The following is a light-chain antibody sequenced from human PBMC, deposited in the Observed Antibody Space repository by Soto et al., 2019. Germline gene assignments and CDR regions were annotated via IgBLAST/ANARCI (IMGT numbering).Light chain of an antibody. CDR2: AAS. V-gene: IGKV1-12*01. CDR1: HCISXY. CDR3: QQADSFPLT. J-gene: IGKJ4*01. Sequence: DIQLTQSRSFLSASVGDRVTITFRASHCISXYLAWYQQKPGKAPKLLIYAASTLQSGVPSRFSGSGSGADFTLTINSLQPEDFATYYCQQADSFPLTFGGGTKVDIK.